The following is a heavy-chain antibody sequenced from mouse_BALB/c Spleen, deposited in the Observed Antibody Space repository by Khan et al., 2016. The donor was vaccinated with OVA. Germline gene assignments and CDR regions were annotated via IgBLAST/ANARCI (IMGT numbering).Heavy chain of an antibody. CDR1: GYSFTTYY. D-gene: IGHD3-3*01. V-gene: IGHV1-34*01. Sequence: VQLKQSGPELMKPGASVKISCKASGYSFTTYYMHWVKQSHGKSLEWIGYIDPFNGGNDYNQKFKGKATLTVDKSSSTAYMQLSSLTSEDSAYYYSARGTLDYWGQGTLVTVSA. CDR2: IDPFNGGN. CDR3: ARGTLDY. J-gene: IGHJ3*01.